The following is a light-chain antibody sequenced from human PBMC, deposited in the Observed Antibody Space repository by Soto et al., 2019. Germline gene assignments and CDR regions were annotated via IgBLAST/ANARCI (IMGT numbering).Light chain of an antibody. CDR1: QSVSSTY. Sequence: EIVLTQSPGTLSLSPGDRATLSCRASQSVSSTYFAWYQRRPGQTLRLLIYAAAKRATGIPDRFSGSGSGTDFTLNISRLEPDDFAVYFCQQYGSTPPTFGQGTKLEIK. V-gene: IGKV3-20*01. CDR3: QQYGSTPPT. CDR2: AAA. J-gene: IGKJ2*01.